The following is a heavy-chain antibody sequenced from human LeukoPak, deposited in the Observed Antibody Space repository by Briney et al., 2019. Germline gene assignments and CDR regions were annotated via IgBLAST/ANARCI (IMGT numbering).Heavy chain of an antibody. CDR2: IYHSGDT. D-gene: IGHD6-19*01. V-gene: IGHV4-38-2*01. Sequence: PSETLSLTCAVSGYSISSGYYWGWIRQPPGKGLEWIGTIYHSGDTYYNPSLKSRLTISLDTSKNQFSLKLSSVTAADTAVYYCARGWFHGDYWGQGPLVTVSS. J-gene: IGHJ4*02. CDR3: ARGWFHGDY. CDR1: GYSISSGYY.